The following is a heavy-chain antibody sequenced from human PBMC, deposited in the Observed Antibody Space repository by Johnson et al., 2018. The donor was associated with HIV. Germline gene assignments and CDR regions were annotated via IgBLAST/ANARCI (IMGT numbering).Heavy chain of an antibody. Sequence: VQLVESGGGVVRPGGSLRLSCAASGFTFDDYGMRWVRQAPGKGLEWVSGINWNGGSTGYADSVRGRFTISRDNAKNSLYLQMNSLRAEDTAVYYCARDNWNDADGAFDIWGQGTMVTVSS. CDR2: INWNGGST. CDR1: GFTFDDYG. CDR3: ARDNWNDADGAFDI. V-gene: IGHV3-20*04. D-gene: IGHD1-20*01. J-gene: IGHJ3*02.